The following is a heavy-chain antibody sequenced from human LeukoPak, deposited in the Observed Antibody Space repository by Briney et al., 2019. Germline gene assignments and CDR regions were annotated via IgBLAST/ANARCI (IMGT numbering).Heavy chain of an antibody. CDR1: GAPIASSSYY. CDR3: ARGGYSYGYASPDAGFDY. D-gene: IGHD5-18*01. Sequence: SETLSLTCTVSGAPIASSSYYWSWIRQPPGKGLELIGNIYDSDLYNPSLKSRVTISVDTSKNQFSLKLNSVTAADTAVYYCARGGYSYGYASPDAGFDYWGQGTLVTVSS. CDR2: IYDSD. V-gene: IGHV4-39*07. J-gene: IGHJ4*02.